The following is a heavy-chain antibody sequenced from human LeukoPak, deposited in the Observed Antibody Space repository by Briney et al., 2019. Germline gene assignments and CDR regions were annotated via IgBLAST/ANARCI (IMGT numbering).Heavy chain of an antibody. J-gene: IGHJ4*02. CDR2: ISGSGGSI. Sequence: GGSLRLSCAASGFTLSNYAMTWVRQAPGKGLEWVSVISGSGGSIYYADSVKGRFTISRDNSKNTLYLQMNSLRAEDTAVFYCAKARRGVTRTLMDYWGQGTLVTVSS. V-gene: IGHV3-23*01. CDR1: GFTLSNYA. CDR3: AKARRGVTRTLMDY. D-gene: IGHD3-10*01.